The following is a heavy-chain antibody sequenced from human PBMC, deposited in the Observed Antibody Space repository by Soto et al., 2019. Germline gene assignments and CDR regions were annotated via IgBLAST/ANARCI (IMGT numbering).Heavy chain of an antibody. D-gene: IGHD4-17*01. J-gene: IGHJ3*02. CDR3: TPQYGDYDYAFDI. CDR2: INHSGST. CDR1: GGSFSGYY. V-gene: IGHV4-34*01. Sequence: SETLSLTCAVYGGSFSGYYWSWIRQPPGKGLEWIGEINHSGSTNYNPSLKSRVTISVDTSKNQFSLKLSSVTAADTAVYYCTPQYGDYDYAFDIWGQGTMVTVSS.